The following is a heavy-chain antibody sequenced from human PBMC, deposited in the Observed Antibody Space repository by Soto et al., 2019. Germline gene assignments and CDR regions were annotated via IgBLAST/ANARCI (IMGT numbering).Heavy chain of an antibody. J-gene: IGHJ4*02. CDR1: GGTFSSYA. Sequence: GASVKVSCKASGGTFSSYAISWVRQAPGQGLEWMGGIIPIFGTANYAQKFQGRVTITADESTSTAYMELSSLRSEDTAVYYCASSPLQDLRFLEWYRYDYWGQGTLVTVSS. CDR3: ASSPLQDLRFLEWYRYDY. D-gene: IGHD3-3*01. V-gene: IGHV1-69*13. CDR2: IIPIFGTA.